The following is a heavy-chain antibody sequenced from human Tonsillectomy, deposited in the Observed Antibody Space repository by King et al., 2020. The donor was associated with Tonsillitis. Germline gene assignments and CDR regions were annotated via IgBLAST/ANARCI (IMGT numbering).Heavy chain of an antibody. Sequence: EVQLVESGGGLVQSGGSLRLSCAASGFTLSDYSMSWVRQAPGKELEWVSSISGSGGYTYYADSVEGRFTISRDNSKNTLCLQMNSLRAEDTAVYHCAKQIGFCSGGTCSLDYWGQGALVTVSS. CDR2: ISGSGGYT. CDR1: GFTLSDYS. CDR3: AKQIGFCSGGTCSLDY. D-gene: IGHD2-15*01. J-gene: IGHJ4*02. V-gene: IGHV3-23*04.